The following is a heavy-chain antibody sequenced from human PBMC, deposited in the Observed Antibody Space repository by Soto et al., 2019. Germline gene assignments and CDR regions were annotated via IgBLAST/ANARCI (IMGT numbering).Heavy chain of an antibody. Sequence: ASVKVSCKASGYTFTSYDINWVRQATGQGLEWMGWMNPNSGRADYAQKFQGRVTMTRNASTSTAYMELSSLRSEDTAVYYCAREPHLRSPIRSWAFDIWGQGTMVTVSS. CDR2: MNPNSGRA. CDR3: AREPHLRSPIRSWAFDI. V-gene: IGHV1-8*01. D-gene: IGHD3-16*02. CDR1: GYTFTSYD. J-gene: IGHJ3*02.